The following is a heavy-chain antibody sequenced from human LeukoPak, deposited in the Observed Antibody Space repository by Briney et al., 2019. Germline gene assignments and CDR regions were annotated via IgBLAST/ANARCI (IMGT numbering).Heavy chain of an antibody. CDR2: IYPGDSDT. D-gene: IGHD3-22*01. CDR1: GYSFTSYW. CDR3: ARPHTSYDSSGYEEYYFDY. J-gene: IGHJ4*01. V-gene: IGHV5-51*01. Sequence: GESLKISCKGSGYSFTSYWIGWVRQMPGKGLEWMGIIYPGDSDTRYSPSFQGQVTISADKSISAAYLQWSSLKASDTAMYYCARPHTSYDSSGYEEYYFDYWGQGTLVTVSS.